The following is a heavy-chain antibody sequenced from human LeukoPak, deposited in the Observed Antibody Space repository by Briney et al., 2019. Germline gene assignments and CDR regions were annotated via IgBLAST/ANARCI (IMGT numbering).Heavy chain of an antibody. CDR3: AKGPIVVVTAGAFDI. D-gene: IGHD2-21*02. J-gene: IGHJ3*02. CDR1: GGSISSSSYY. Sequence: SETLSLTCTVSGGSISSSSYYWGWIRQPPGKGLEWIGSIYYSGSTYYNPSPKSRVTISVDTSKNQFSLKLSSVTAADTAVYYCAKGPIVVVTAGAFDIWGQGTMVTVSS. V-gene: IGHV4-39*01. CDR2: IYYSGST.